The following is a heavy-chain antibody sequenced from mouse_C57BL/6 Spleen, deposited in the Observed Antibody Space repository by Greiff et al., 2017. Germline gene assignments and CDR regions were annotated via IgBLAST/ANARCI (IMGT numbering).Heavy chain of an antibody. D-gene: IGHD3-2*02. Sequence: QVQLQQSGAELVKPGASVKMSCKASGYTFTSYWITWVKQRPGQGLEWIGDIYPGSGSTNYNEKFKSKATLTVDTSSSTAYMQLSSLTSEDSAVYYCARRGSGYAEGFDYWGQGTTLTVSS. CDR2: IYPGSGST. CDR1: GYTFTSYW. CDR3: ARRGSGYAEGFDY. V-gene: IGHV1-55*01. J-gene: IGHJ2*01.